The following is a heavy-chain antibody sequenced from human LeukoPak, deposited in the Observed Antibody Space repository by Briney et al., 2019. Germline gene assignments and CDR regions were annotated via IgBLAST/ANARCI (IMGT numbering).Heavy chain of an antibody. J-gene: IGHJ4*02. CDR3: ARGAPYRDSDDY. Sequence: PGGSLRLSCEASGFIFRTYWMTWVRQAPGKGLEWVANINQDGSVKSYVDSVKGRFTISRDNAKNSLYLQVNSLRADDTALYYCARGAPYRDSDDYWGQGTLVTVSS. D-gene: IGHD5-24*01. V-gene: IGHV3-7*05. CDR2: INQDGSVK. CDR1: GFIFRTYW.